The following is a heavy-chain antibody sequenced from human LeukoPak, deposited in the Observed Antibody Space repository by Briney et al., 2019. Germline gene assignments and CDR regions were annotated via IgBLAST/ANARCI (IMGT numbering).Heavy chain of an antibody. CDR2: ISSSSSYR. CDR3: ARASAVAGTRHY. D-gene: IGHD6-19*01. CDR1: GFTFSSHE. V-gene: IGHV3-21*01. J-gene: IGHJ4*02. Sequence: GGTLRLSCAASGFTFSSHEMNWVRQAPGKGLEWVSSISSSSSYRYYADSVKGRFTISRDNAKNSLYLQMNSLRAEDTAVYYCARASAVAGTRHYWGQGTLVTVSS.